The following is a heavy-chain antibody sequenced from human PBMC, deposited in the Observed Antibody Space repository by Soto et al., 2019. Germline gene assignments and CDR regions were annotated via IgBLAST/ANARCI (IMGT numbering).Heavy chain of an antibody. J-gene: IGHJ6*02. Sequence: WETLSLTCTVSGDSVSSGSYYWSWIRQPPGKGLEWIGYIYYSGSTNYNPSLKSRVTISVDTSKNQFSLKLSSVTAADTAVYYCARDSTGAYYYYGMDVWGQGTTVTVSS. CDR1: GDSVSSGSYY. D-gene: IGHD3-10*01. CDR2: IYYSGST. CDR3: ARDSTGAYYYYGMDV. V-gene: IGHV4-61*01.